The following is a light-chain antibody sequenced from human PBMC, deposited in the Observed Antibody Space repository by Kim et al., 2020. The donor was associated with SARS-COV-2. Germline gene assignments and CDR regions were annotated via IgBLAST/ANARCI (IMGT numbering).Light chain of an antibody. Sequence: PGKSARSTWGGNNIGGKSVHWYQQKPGPAPVLVIYYDSDRPSGIPERFSGSNSGNTATLTISRVEAGDEADYYCQVWDSSSDHWVFGGGTQLTVL. CDR3: QVWDSSSDHWV. J-gene: IGLJ3*02. CDR2: YDS. V-gene: IGLV3-21*04. CDR1: NIGGKS.